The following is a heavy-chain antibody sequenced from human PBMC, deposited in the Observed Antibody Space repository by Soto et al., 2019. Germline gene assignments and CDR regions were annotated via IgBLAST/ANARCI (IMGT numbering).Heavy chain of an antibody. CDR1: GFTFSSYA. Sequence: GGSLRLSCAASGFTFSSYAMHWVRQAPGKGLEWVAVISYDGSNKYYAVSVKGRFTISRDNSKNTLYLQMNSLRAEDTAVYYCARDPAYTKIAVAGIDYWGQGTLVTVSS. J-gene: IGHJ4*02. D-gene: IGHD6-19*01. CDR3: ARDPAYTKIAVAGIDY. CDR2: ISYDGSNK. V-gene: IGHV3-30-3*01.